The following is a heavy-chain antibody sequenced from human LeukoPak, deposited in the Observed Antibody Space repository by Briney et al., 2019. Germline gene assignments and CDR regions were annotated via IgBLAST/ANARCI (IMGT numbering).Heavy chain of an antibody. V-gene: IGHV1-69*01. CDR1: GGTFSSYA. D-gene: IGHD3-22*01. Sequence: ASVKVSSKASGGTFSSYAISWVRQAPGQGLEWMGGIIPIFGTANYAQKFQGRVTITADESTSTAYMELSSLRSEDTAVYYCARGGGYYDSSGYYYWGQGTLVTVSS. CDR2: IIPIFGTA. CDR3: ARGGGYYDSSGYYY. J-gene: IGHJ4*02.